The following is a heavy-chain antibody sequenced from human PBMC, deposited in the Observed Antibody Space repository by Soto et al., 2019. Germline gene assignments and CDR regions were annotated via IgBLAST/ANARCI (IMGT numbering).Heavy chain of an antibody. Sequence: GASVKVSCKTSGYTFMRYGVSWVRQAPGQGLEWMGWISAYNDDTKYAQKLQGRVTLTTDTSTNTAYLELRSLRSDDTAVYYCARDMMSRFVPDYNSDIPFDYWGQGTLVTVSS. D-gene: IGHD3-10*01. CDR3: ARDMMSRFVPDYNSDIPFDY. CDR2: ISAYNDDT. V-gene: IGHV1-18*01. CDR1: GYTFMRYG. J-gene: IGHJ4*02.